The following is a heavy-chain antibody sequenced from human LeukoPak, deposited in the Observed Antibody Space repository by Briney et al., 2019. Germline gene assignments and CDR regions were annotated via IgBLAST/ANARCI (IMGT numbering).Heavy chain of an antibody. CDR3: ARSAKTYYYGSGSYYDRFDP. J-gene: IGHJ5*02. D-gene: IGHD3-10*01. Sequence: GASVKVSCKASGYTFTGYYMHWVRQAPGQGLEWMGRINPNSGGTNYAQKFQGRVTMTRDTSISTAYMELSRLRSDDTAVYYCARSAKTYYYGSGSYYDRFDPWGQGTLVTVSS. CDR1: GYTFTGYY. CDR2: INPNSGGT. V-gene: IGHV1-2*06.